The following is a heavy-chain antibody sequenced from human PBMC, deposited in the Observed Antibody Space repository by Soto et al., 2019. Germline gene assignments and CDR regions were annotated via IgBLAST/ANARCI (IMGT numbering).Heavy chain of an antibody. D-gene: IGHD5-12*01. V-gene: IGHV3-23*01. CDR1: GFTFSSYA. CDR2: ISGSGGSP. Sequence: GGSLRLSCAASGFTFSSYAMSWVRQAPGKGLEWVSAISGSGGSPYYADSVKGRFTISRDNSKNTLYLQMNSLRAEDTAVYYCANDLMRISGYAPLSTSDDLWGRGTLVTVSS. CDR3: ANDLMRISGYAPLSTSDDL. J-gene: IGHJ2*01.